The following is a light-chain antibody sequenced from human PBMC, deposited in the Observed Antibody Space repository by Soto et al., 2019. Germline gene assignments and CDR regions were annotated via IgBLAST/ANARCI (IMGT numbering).Light chain of an antibody. CDR1: QSISNW. V-gene: IGKV1-5*03. CDR3: QQYDKYWT. CDR2: KAS. J-gene: IGKJ1*01. Sequence: DIQMTQSPSTLPAYGRARVTLTCRASQSISNWLAWYQQKPGTAPKVLIYKASRLERGVPSRFSGSESGTEFTLTITSLQADDFATYYCQQYDKYWTCGQGTKVDIK.